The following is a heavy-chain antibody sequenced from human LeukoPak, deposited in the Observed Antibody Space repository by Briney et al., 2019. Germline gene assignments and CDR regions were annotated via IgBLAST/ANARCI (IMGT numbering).Heavy chain of an antibody. Sequence: SVKVSCKASGGTFSSCAISWVRQAPGQGLEWMGGIIPIFGTANYAQKFQGRVTITADESTSTAYMELSSLRSEDTAVYYCARALEWPSNWFDPWGQGTLVTVSS. CDR3: ARALEWPSNWFDP. D-gene: IGHD3-3*01. J-gene: IGHJ5*02. CDR1: GGTFSSCA. CDR2: IIPIFGTA. V-gene: IGHV1-69*13.